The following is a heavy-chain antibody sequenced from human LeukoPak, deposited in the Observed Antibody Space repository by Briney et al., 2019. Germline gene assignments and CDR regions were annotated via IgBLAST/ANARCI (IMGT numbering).Heavy chain of an antibody. CDR3: ARAPEWLLYWDY. CDR1: GGSISSYY. D-gene: IGHD3-3*01. CDR2: IYYSGST. J-gene: IGHJ4*02. V-gene: IGHV4-59*01. Sequence: TSETLSLTCTVSGGSISSYYWSWIRQPPGEGLEWIGYIYYSGSTNYNPSLKSRVTISVDTSKNQFSLKLSSVTAADTAVYYCARAPEWLLYWDYWGQGTLVTVSS.